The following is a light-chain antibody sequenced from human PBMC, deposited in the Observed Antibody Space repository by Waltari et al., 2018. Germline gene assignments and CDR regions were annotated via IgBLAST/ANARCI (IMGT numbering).Light chain of an antibody. Sequence: EILMTQSPATLSVSPGERATLSCRASQHIYSNLAWYQQKPGQPPRLLIYDASTRATGIPARFTGSGSGTEFTLTISSLQSEDSAVYSCQQYNRWPPITLGQGTRLEIK. V-gene: IGKV3D-15*01. CDR3: QQYNRWPPIT. CDR1: QHIYSN. CDR2: DAS. J-gene: IGKJ5*01.